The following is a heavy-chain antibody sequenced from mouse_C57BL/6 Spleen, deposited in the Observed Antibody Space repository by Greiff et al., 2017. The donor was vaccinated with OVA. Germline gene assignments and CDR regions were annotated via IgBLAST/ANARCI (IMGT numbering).Heavy chain of an antibody. J-gene: IGHJ2*01. V-gene: IGHV1-81*01. CDR1: GYTFTSYG. CDR3: ARGYYYGSSYFDS. CDR2: IYPRSGNT. D-gene: IGHD1-1*01. Sequence: VQLQESGAELARPGASVKLSCKASGYTFTSYGISWVKQRTGQGLEWIGEIYPRSGNTYYNEKFKGKATLTADKSYSTAYMELRSLTSEDSAVYFCARGYYYGSSYFDSWGQGTTLTVSS.